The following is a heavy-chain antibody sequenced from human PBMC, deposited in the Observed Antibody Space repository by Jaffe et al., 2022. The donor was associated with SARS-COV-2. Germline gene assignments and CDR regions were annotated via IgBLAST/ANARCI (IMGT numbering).Heavy chain of an antibody. J-gene: IGHJ6*02. Sequence: QVQLVQSGAEVKRPGASVKVSCKASGDTSATYAIHWVRQAPGQGPEWMGWINVGSGDTKFSQKFQGRVTITMDTSASAAFMELSSLGLEDTGTYFCVRDHVMFPPSKYSTAWYLSGRMDVWGQGTTVTVSS. D-gene: IGHD4-4*01. V-gene: IGHV1-3*01. CDR1: GDTSATYA. CDR3: VRDHVMFPPSKYSTAWYLSGRMDV. CDR2: INVGSGDT.